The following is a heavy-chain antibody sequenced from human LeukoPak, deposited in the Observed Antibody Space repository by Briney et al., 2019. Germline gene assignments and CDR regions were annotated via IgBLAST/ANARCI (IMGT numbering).Heavy chain of an antibody. J-gene: IGHJ4*02. V-gene: IGHV4-34*01. CDR3: ARGPYDYVWGSYRQRYYFDY. CDR1: GGSFSGYY. D-gene: IGHD3-16*02. Sequence: SETLSLTCAVYGGSFSGYYWSWIRQPPGKGLEWIGEINHSGSTNYNPSLKRRVTISVDTSKNQFSLRLSSVTAADTAVYYCARGPYDYVWGSYRQRYYFDYWGQGTLVTVSS. CDR2: INHSGST.